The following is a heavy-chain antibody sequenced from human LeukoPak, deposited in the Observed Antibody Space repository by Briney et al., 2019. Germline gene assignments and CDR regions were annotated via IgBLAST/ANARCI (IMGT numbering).Heavy chain of an antibody. CDR1: GGSISSGSYY. V-gene: IGHV4-61*02. CDR2: IYTSGST. D-gene: IGHD3-3*01. Sequence: SETLSLTCTVSGGSISSGSYYWSWIRQPAGKGLEWIGRIYTSGSTNYNPSLKSRVTISVDTSKNQFSLKLSSVTAADTAVYYCAGITIFGVVNIWGQGTLVTVSS. CDR3: AGITIFGVVNI. J-gene: IGHJ4*02.